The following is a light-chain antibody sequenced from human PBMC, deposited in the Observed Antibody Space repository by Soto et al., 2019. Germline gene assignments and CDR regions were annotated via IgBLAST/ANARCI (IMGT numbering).Light chain of an antibody. J-gene: IGKJ4*01. Sequence: EIVLIQSPATLSITPGERATLSCRASQSVSSYLAWYQQKPGQAPRLLIYDASNRATGIPARFSGSGSGTDFTLTISSLEPEDFAVYYCQQRTNWPLNFGGGTKVDIK. CDR2: DAS. CDR3: QQRTNWPLN. CDR1: QSVSSY. V-gene: IGKV3-11*01.